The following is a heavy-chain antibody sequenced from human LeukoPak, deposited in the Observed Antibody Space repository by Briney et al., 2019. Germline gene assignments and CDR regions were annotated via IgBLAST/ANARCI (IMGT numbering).Heavy chain of an antibody. Sequence: ASVKVSCTVFGSSLTELSLYWVRQAPGKGLEWMGGFDVIDGETFYAQKFQGRVTMTEDSSADTAYMELRSLTSDDTALYYCAAGRPYSLLDYWGQGTLVTVSS. CDR2: FDVIDGET. CDR3: AAGRPYSLLDY. CDR1: GSSLTELS. V-gene: IGHV1-24*01. D-gene: IGHD5-18*01. J-gene: IGHJ4*02.